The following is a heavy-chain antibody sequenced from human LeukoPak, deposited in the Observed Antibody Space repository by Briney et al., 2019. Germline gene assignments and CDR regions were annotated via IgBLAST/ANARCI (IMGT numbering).Heavy chain of an antibody. CDR3: ARGRTIFGVVIFAYTDSWYYYGMDV. CDR1: GYTFTSYD. Sequence: ASVKVSCKASGYTFTSYDINWVRQATGHGLEGMGGMNPNSGNTDYAQKFQGRVTMTRNTSISTAYMELSSLRSEDTALFYCARGRTIFGVVIFAYTDSWYYYGMDVWGQGTTVTVSS. CDR2: MNPNSGNT. J-gene: IGHJ6*02. D-gene: IGHD3-3*01. V-gene: IGHV1-8*01.